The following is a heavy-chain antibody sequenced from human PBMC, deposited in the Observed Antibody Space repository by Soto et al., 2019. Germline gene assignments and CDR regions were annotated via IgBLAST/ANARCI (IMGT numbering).Heavy chain of an antibody. CDR2: INSDGSGT. J-gene: IGHJ4*02. Sequence: GGSLRLSCAASGFTFSSYAMSWVRQAPGKGLVWVSRINSDGSGTSFADSVKGRFTISRDNAKNTLYLQMNSLRAEDTAVYYCASSLLTPFDYWGQGTLVTVSS. V-gene: IGHV3-74*01. D-gene: IGHD7-27*01. CDR1: GFTFSSYA. CDR3: ASSLLTPFDY.